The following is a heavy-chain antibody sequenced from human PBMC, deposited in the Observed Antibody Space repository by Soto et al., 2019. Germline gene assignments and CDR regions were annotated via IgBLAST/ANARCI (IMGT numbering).Heavy chain of an antibody. D-gene: IGHD6-13*01. CDR1: GCTITGYP. CDR3: ARAAAGVDY. J-gene: IGHJ4*02. Sequence: GSLHVSCTDTGCTITGYPRHWVRQAPGQGLEWMGWINPNSGGTNYAQKFQGWVTMTRDTSISTAYMELSRLRSDDTAVYYCARAAAGVDYWAQGTPVTVSS. V-gene: IGHV1-2*04. CDR2: INPNSGGT.